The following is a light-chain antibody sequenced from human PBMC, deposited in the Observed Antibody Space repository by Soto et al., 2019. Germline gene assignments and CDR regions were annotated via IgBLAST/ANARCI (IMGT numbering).Light chain of an antibody. V-gene: IGLV2-14*01. CDR3: SSYTSSLVV. J-gene: IGLJ2*01. CDR1: SSDVGGYNY. Sequence: QSALTQPASVSGSPGQSITISCTGTSSDVGGYNYVSWYQQHPGKAPKLMIYDVSNRPSGVSNRFSGSKSGNTASLTISGLQAEDEADYYCSSYTSSLVVFGGGTKVTVL. CDR2: DVS.